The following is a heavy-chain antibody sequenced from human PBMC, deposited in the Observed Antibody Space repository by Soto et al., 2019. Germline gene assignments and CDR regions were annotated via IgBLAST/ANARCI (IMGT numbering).Heavy chain of an antibody. CDR1: GFTFSSYA. Sequence: EVQLVESGGGLVQPGGSLRLSCAASGFTFSSYAMHWVRQAPGKGLEYVSAISSNGGSTYYANSVKGRFTISRDNSKNTLYLQMGSLRAEDMAVYYCARGGYSGYGNPSPFDYWGHGTLVTVSS. V-gene: IGHV3-64*01. CDR2: ISSNGGST. D-gene: IGHD5-12*01. J-gene: IGHJ4*01. CDR3: ARGGYSGYGNPSPFDY.